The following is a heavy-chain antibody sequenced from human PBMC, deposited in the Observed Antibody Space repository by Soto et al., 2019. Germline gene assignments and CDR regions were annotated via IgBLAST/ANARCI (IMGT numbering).Heavy chain of an antibody. CDR3: VRGGVGQQRALDI. D-gene: IGHD3-3*01. CDR1: GFTLSSYP. Sequence: EVQLVESGGGLVQPGGSLRLSCAASGFTLSSYPMHWVRQASGKGLEWVSFIAPAGDTYYLGSVKGRFTISGENDKNSVYLQMNSLRAGDTAVYYCVRGGVGQQRALDIWGQGTMVTVSS. J-gene: IGHJ3*02. V-gene: IGHV3-13*01. CDR2: IAPAGDT.